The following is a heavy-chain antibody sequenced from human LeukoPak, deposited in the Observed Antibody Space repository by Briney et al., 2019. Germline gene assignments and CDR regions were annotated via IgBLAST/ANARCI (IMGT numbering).Heavy chain of an antibody. J-gene: IGHJ3*02. CDR1: GGSMSRHY. Sequence: KPSETLSLTCSVSGGSMSRHYWSWIRQPPAKGLEWIGYIYYNGKTYYNPSLQSRVPISVDTSKNLFSLKLTSVTAADTAVYSCARLLDNDSSGDPDTFDMWGQGTMVTVSS. CDR2: IYYNGKT. CDR3: ARLLDNDSSGDPDTFDM. V-gene: IGHV4-59*11. D-gene: IGHD3-22*01.